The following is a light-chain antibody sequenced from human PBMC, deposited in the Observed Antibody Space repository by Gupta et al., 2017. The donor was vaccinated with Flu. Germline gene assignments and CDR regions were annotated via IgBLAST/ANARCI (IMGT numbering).Light chain of an antibody. J-gene: IGLJ1*01. CDR3: TSYTSIDTRV. V-gene: IGLV2-14*01. CDR2: EVS. CDR1: SSDVGGYNY. Sequence: QSALTQPASVSGSPGQSITISCTGTSSDVGGYNYVSWYQQHPGKAPKVLIYEVSNRPSGVSNRFSGSKSGNTASLTISGLQAEDEADYYCTSYTSIDTRVFGAGTTVTVL.